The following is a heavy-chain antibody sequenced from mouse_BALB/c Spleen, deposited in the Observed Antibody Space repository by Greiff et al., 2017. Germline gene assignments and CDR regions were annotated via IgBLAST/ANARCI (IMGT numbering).Heavy chain of an antibody. CDR2: INPSTGYT. D-gene: IGHD2-1*01. CDR1: GYTFTSYW. Sequence: VQLQQSGAELAKPGASVKMSCTASGYTFTSYWMHWVNQRPGQGLEWIGYINPSTGYTEYNQKFKDKATLTADKSSSTAYMQLSSLTSEDSAVYYCARSDGIYYGNYYAMDYWGQGTSVTVSS. V-gene: IGHV1-7*01. CDR3: ARSDGIYYGNYYAMDY. J-gene: IGHJ4*01.